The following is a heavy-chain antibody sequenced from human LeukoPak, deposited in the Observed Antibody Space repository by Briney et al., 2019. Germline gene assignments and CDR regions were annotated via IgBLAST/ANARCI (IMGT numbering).Heavy chain of an antibody. CDR2: IRYDGSDK. D-gene: IGHD1-26*01. J-gene: IGHJ4*02. Sequence: GGSLRLSCAASGFTFSSYGMHWVRQAPGKGLEWVTFIRYDGSDKYYADSVKGRFTISRDNSKNKVYLQMNSLRAEDTAVYYCAKDAWEVGATSEIDYWGQGTLVTVSS. V-gene: IGHV3-30*02. CDR3: AKDAWEVGATSEIDY. CDR1: GFTFSSYG.